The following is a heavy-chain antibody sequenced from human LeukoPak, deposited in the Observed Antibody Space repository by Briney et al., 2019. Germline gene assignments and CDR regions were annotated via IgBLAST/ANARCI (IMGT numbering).Heavy chain of an antibody. V-gene: IGHV3-11*01. CDR1: GFTFSDYY. CDR2: ISSSGSTI. Sequence: GGSLRLSCAASGFTFSDYYMSWIRQAPGKGLEWVSYISSSGSTIYYADSVKGRFTISRDNAKNSLYLQMNSLRAEDTAVYYCARALEYSSSPYNWFDPWGQGTLVTVSS. J-gene: IGHJ5*02. CDR3: ARALEYSSSPYNWFDP. D-gene: IGHD6-6*01.